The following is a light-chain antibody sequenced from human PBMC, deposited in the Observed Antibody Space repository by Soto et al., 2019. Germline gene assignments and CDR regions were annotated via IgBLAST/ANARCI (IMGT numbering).Light chain of an antibody. Sequence: IQMIQSPSTLSASLGDRVTITCRASQSISGWLAWYQQKPGKAPKLLIYETSNLQSGVPSRFSGSGSATDFTLTISGLQPDDFATYYCQQYSAYPLTFGGGTKVDIK. CDR3: QQYSAYPLT. CDR1: QSISGW. CDR2: ETS. V-gene: IGKV1-5*03. J-gene: IGKJ4*01.